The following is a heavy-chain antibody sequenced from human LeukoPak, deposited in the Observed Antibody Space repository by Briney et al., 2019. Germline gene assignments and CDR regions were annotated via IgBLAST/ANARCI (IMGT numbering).Heavy chain of an antibody. V-gene: IGHV4-34*01. CDR1: GGSFSGFY. CDR2: INHGGST. D-gene: IGHD5-24*01. CDR3: ARGPTEMTTDSGFDY. Sequence: SETLSLTCAVYGGSFSGFYWSWIRQPPGKGLEWIGEINHGGSTNYNPSLKSRVAISVDTSKNQFSLKLISVTAADTAVYYCARGPTEMTTDSGFDYWGQGTLVTVSS. J-gene: IGHJ4*02.